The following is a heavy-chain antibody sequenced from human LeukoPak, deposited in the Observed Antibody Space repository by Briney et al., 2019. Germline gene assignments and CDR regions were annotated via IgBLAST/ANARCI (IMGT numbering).Heavy chain of an antibody. CDR3: AIAPVVVVAANDY. J-gene: IGHJ4*02. CDR1: GFTFSNYA. CDR2: ISYDGSNK. V-gene: IGHV3-30-3*01. D-gene: IGHD2-15*01. Sequence: GGSLRLSCAVSGFTFSNYAIHWVRQAPGKGLEWVAVISYDGSNKYYADSVKGRFTISRDNSKNTLYLQMNSLRAEDTAVYYCAIAPVVVVAANDYWGQGTLVTVSS.